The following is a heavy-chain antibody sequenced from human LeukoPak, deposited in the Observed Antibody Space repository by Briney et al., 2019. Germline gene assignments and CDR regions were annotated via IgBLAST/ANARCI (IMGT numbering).Heavy chain of an antibody. CDR1: GFTFSSYA. Sequence: GGSLRLSRAASGFTFSSYAMSWVRQAPGKGLEWVSAISGSGGSTYYADSVKGRFTISRHNSENTLYLHMNSLRVEDTAVYFCARGGTPGYSSGRIDYWGQGTLVTVSS. CDR3: ARGGTPGYSSGRIDY. CDR2: ISGSGGST. V-gene: IGHV3-23*01. J-gene: IGHJ4*02. D-gene: IGHD6-19*01.